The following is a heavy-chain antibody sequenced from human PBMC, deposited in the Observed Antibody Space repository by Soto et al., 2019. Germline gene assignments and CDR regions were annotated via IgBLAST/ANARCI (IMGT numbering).Heavy chain of an antibody. CDR1: GGSISSSSYY. D-gene: IGHD6-19*01. CDR3: ARLAVAGNFDY. Sequence: SDTLSLTCTVSGGSISSSSYYWGWIRQPPGKGLEWIGSIYYSGSTYYNPSLKSRVTISVDTSKNQFSLKLSSVTAADTAVYYCARLAVAGNFDYWGQGTLVTVSS. V-gene: IGHV4-39*01. J-gene: IGHJ4*02. CDR2: IYYSGST.